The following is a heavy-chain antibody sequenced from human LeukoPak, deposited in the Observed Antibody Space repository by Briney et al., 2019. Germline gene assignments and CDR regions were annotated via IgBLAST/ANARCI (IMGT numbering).Heavy chain of an antibody. Sequence: GGSLRLSCAASGFTFSSYAMSWFRQAPGKGLEWVSAISGSGGSTYYADSVKGRFTISRDNSKNTLYLQMNSLRAEDTAVYYCAKVPSKYKIVVVPKYYFDYWDQGTLVTVSS. CDR3: AKVPSKYKIVVVPKYYFDY. J-gene: IGHJ4*02. CDR2: ISGSGGST. CDR1: GFTFSSYA. V-gene: IGHV3-23*01. D-gene: IGHD3-22*01.